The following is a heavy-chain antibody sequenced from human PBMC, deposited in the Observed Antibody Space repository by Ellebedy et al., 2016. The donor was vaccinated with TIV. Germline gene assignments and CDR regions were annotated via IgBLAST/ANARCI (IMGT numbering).Heavy chain of an antibody. CDR1: GFTFADYG. Sequence: GESLKISXAASGFTFADYGMSWVRQAPGTGLEWVSGINWNGGTTHYADSVKGRFTISRDNARNSLYLQMNSLRAEDTALYHCARDQNGLFYFDYWGQGTLVTVSS. V-gene: IGHV3-20*01. D-gene: IGHD2-8*01. J-gene: IGHJ4*02. CDR3: ARDQNGLFYFDY. CDR2: INWNGGTT.